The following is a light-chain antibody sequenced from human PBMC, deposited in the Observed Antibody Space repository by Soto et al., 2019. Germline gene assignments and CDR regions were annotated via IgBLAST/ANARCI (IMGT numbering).Light chain of an antibody. CDR3: SSYISSSTLV. J-gene: IGLJ2*01. V-gene: IGLV2-14*01. CDR2: DVS. CDR1: SSDVGGYNY. Sequence: QSALTQPASVSGSPGQSITISCTGTSSDVGGYNYVSWYQQHPGKAPKLMIYDVSNRPSGVSNRFSGSKSGNTASLTISGLQAEDEADYYCSSYISSSTLVFGGGTKLTVL.